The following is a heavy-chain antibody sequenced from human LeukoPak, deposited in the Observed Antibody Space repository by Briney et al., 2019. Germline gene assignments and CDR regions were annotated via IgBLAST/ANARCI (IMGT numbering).Heavy chain of an antibody. J-gene: IGHJ4*02. D-gene: IGHD3-22*01. CDR2: IRGSGGST. Sequence: GGSLRLSCAVSRFAFSNYGMSWVHQAPGKGLGWVSAIRGSGGSTYYADSVKGRFTLSRAQSTKTLYLQMNSLRAEDTALYYCAKSSYYDTSGSYREYYFDYWGQGALVTVSS. V-gene: IGHV3-23*01. CDR1: RFAFSNYG. CDR3: AKSSYYDTSGSYREYYFDY.